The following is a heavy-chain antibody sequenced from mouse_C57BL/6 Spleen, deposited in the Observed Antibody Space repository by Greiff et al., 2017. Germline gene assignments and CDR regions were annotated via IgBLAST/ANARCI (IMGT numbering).Heavy chain of an antibody. J-gene: IGHJ4*01. V-gene: IGHV3-6*01. CDR2: ISYDGSN. CDR3: ARDGPDGEMDY. D-gene: IGHD2-3*01. Sequence: EVQLQESGPGLVKPSPSLSLTCSVTGYSITSGYYWNWIRQFPGNKLEWMGYISYDGSNNYNPSLKNRISIPRDTSKNQFFLKLNSVTTEDTATYYCARDGPDGEMDYWGQGTSVTVSS. CDR1: GYSITSGYY.